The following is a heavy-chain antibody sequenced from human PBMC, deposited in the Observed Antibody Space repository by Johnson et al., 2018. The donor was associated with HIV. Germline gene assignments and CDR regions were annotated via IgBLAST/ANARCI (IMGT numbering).Heavy chain of an antibody. CDR2: IYSGGSP. D-gene: IGHD6-13*01. J-gene: IGHJ3*02. Sequence: VQLVESGGGLVQPGGSLRLSCAASGFTVSSNYMSWVRQAPGKGLEWVSVIYSGGSPYYADSVKGRFTISRDNSKNSLYLQMNSLRAEDTAGYYCAKKGRAAAEGGVGAFDIWGQGTMVTVSS. V-gene: IGHV3-66*01. CDR3: AKKGRAAAEGGVGAFDI. CDR1: GFTVSSNY.